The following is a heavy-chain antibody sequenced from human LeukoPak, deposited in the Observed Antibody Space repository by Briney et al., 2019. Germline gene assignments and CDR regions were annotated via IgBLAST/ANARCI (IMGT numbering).Heavy chain of an antibody. CDR3: ARGGVQLWPPGYYYMDV. CDR2: IIPIFGTA. CDR1: GGTFSSYA. J-gene: IGHJ6*03. D-gene: IGHD5-18*01. Sequence: SVKVSCTASGGTFSSYAISWVRQAPGQGLEWMGGIIPIFGTANYAQKFQGRVTITTDESTSTAYMELSSLRSEDTAVYYCARGGVQLWPPGYYYMDVWGKGTTVTVSS. V-gene: IGHV1-69*05.